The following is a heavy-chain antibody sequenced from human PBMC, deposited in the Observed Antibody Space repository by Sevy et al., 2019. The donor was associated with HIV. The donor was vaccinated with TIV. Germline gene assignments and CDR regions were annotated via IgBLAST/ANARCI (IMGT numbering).Heavy chain of an antibody. J-gene: IGHJ4*02. CDR3: ATAREYYYESSGYFDY. Sequence: ASVKVSCKVSGYTLNELSMHWVRQAPGKGLEWMGRFDPEDGETIYAQKFQGRVTMTEDTSTDTAYMELSNLRSEDTAVYYCATAREYYYESSGYFDYWGQGTLVTVSS. CDR1: GYTLNELS. D-gene: IGHD3-22*01. CDR2: FDPEDGET. V-gene: IGHV1-24*01.